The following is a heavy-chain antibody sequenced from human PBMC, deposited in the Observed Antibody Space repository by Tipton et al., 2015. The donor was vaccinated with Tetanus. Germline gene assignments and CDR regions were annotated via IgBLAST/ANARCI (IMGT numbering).Heavy chain of an antibody. D-gene: IGHD2-2*01. Sequence: GLVKPSETLSLTCTVSGGSMSNNYWSWIRQPPGKGLEWIAYIFHSGSTNYSPSLKSRVAISMDTSKNQISLKLSSVTAADTAVYHCARRSYCSSSRCFDAFDLWGQGTMVTVSS. J-gene: IGHJ3*01. CDR2: IFHSGST. CDR1: GGSMSNNY. V-gene: IGHV4-59*01. CDR3: ARRSYCSSSRCFDAFDL.